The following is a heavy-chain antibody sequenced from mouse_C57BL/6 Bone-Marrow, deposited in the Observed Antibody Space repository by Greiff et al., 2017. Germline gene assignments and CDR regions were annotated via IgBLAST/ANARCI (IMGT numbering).Heavy chain of an antibody. D-gene: IGHD2-5*01. CDR1: GYTFTDYY. J-gene: IGHJ3*01. V-gene: IGHV1-77*01. Sequence: VQLQQSGAELVKPGASVKISCKASGYTFTDYYINWVKQRPGQGLEWIGKIGPGSGSTYYNEKFKGKATLTADKSSSTAYMQRSSLTSEDSAVYFCARPYYSKSSWFAYWGQGTTVTVSA. CDR2: IGPGSGST. CDR3: ARPYYSKSSWFAY.